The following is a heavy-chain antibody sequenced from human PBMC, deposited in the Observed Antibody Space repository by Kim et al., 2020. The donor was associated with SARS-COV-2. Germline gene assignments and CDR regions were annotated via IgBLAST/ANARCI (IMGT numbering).Heavy chain of an antibody. CDR1: GFTFSSYT. CDR3: AKDGPTGASSDY. D-gene: IGHD1-26*01. Sequence: GGSLRLSCAASGFTFSSYTMTWVRQAPGKGLEWVSAITNSGDSTYYSDFVKGRFTISRDNSENTLYLQMNSLRAEDTAVYYCAKDGPTGASSDYWGQGTL. V-gene: IGHV3-23*01. J-gene: IGHJ4*02. CDR2: ITNSGDST.